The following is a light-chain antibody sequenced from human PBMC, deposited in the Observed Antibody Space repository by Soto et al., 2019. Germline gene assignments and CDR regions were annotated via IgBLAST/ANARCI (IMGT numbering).Light chain of an antibody. CDR1: QSVRSNH. J-gene: IGKJ2*01. V-gene: IGKV3-20*01. CDR2: GSS. CDR3: QQYATSPFT. Sequence: SVDTQSQDPLSLSPGERAALSCRARQSVRSNHVAWYQQKPGQAPRLLTQGSSSRATGVPDRFSGRESRTTFTLVISRLEPEAFAANYCQQYATSPFTIGQGTKVDIK.